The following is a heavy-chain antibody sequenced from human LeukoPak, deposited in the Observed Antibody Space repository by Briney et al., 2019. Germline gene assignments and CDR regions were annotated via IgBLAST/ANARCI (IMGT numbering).Heavy chain of an antibody. Sequence: GGSLRLSCAASGFTFSSYEMNWVRQAPGKGLEWVTYIRYDGTNKYYADSVKGRFTISRDNSRNTLYLQMNSLRVEDTAIYYCAKTCGGDCSDAFDIWGQGTMVTVSS. CDR1: GFTFSSYE. J-gene: IGHJ3*02. CDR2: IRYDGTNK. CDR3: AKTCGGDCSDAFDI. V-gene: IGHV3-30*02. D-gene: IGHD2-21*02.